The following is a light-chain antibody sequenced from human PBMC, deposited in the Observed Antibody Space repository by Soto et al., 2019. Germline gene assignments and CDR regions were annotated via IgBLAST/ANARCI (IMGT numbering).Light chain of an antibody. Sequence: GDRVTITCRASQSISSWLAWYQQKPGKAPKLLIFLASTLESGVASRFSGSGSGAEFTLTISSLQPDDSATYYCKQYHSYPLTFGGGTKVEIK. CDR3: KQYHSYPLT. V-gene: IGKV1-5*03. CDR2: LAS. CDR1: QSISSW. J-gene: IGKJ4*01.